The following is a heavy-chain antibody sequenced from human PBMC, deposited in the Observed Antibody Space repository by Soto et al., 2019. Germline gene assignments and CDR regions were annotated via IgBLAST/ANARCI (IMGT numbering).Heavy chain of an antibody. CDR2: IYYSGST. Sequence: PSETLSLTCTVPGGSISSYYWSWIRQPPGKGLEWIGYIYYSGSTNYNPSLKSRVTISVDTSKNQFSLKMSSVTAADTAVYYCETLVGPTQKWGQGTLVTVSS. CDR3: ETLVGPTQK. CDR1: GGSISSYY. V-gene: IGHV4-59*01. J-gene: IGHJ4*02. D-gene: IGHD1-26*01.